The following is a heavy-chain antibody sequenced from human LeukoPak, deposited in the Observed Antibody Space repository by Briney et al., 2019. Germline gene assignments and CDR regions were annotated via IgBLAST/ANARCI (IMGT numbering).Heavy chain of an antibody. V-gene: IGHV1-24*01. Sequence: ASVKVSCKVSGYTLTELSMHWVRQAPGKGLEWMGGFDPEDGETIYAQKFQGRVTMTEDTSTDTAYMELSSLRSEDTAVYYCATVDPRIFGVVAEYFPHWGQGPLVPVSS. D-gene: IGHD3-3*01. CDR2: FDPEDGET. CDR3: ATVDPRIFGVVAEYFPH. J-gene: IGHJ1*01. CDR1: GYTLTELS.